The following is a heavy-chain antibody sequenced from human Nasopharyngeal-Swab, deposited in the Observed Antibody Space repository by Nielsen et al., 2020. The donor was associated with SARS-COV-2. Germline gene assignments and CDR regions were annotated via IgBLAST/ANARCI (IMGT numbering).Heavy chain of an antibody. CDR1: GFTFSSYA. CDR2: ISYDGSNK. Sequence: GESLKISCAASGFTFSSYAMHWVRQAPGKGPEWVAVISYDGSNKYYADSVKGRFTISRDNSKNTLYLQMNSLRAEDTAVYYCARDFPEYSSGWLNQINYYFDYWGQGTLVTVSS. J-gene: IGHJ4*02. CDR3: ARDFPEYSSGWLNQINYYFDY. V-gene: IGHV3-30-3*01. D-gene: IGHD6-19*01.